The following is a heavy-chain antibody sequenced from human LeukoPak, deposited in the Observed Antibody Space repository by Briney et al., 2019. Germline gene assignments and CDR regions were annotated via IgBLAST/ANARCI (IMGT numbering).Heavy chain of an antibody. J-gene: IGHJ5*02. V-gene: IGHV4-38-2*02. CDR1: GGSFSGYY. D-gene: IGHD6-13*01. Sequence: SETLSLTCAVYGGSFSGYYWGWIRQPPGKGLEWIGSIYHSGSTYYNPSLKSRVTISVDTSKNQFSLKLSSVTAADTAVYYCARELEYSSSWYASQRFHPWGQGTLVTVSS. CDR3: ARELEYSSSWYASQRFHP. CDR2: IYHSGST.